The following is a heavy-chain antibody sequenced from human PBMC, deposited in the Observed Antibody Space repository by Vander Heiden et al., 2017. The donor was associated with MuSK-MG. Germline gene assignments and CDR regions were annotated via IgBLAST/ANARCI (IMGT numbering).Heavy chain of an antibody. CDR2: ISSSGSTI. Sequence: QVQLVESGGGLVKPGGSLRRSCAASGFTFSDYYMSWIRQAPGKGLEWVSHISSSGSTIYDADAVKGRFTISRDNAKNSMYLQMKRRRAEDTAVYYCAIGCGNGDLCFDYWGQGTMVTVYS. D-gene: IGHD4-17*01. CDR3: AIGCGNGDLCFDY. CDR1: GFTFSDYY. J-gene: IGHJ4*02. V-gene: IGHV3-11*01.